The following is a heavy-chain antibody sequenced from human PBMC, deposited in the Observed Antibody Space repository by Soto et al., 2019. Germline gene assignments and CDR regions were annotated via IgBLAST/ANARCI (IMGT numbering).Heavy chain of an antibody. CDR2: INHSGST. V-gene: IGHV4-34*01. J-gene: IGHJ4*02. CDR1: GGSFSGYY. CDR3: ARTDSSGWYFDY. Sequence: PSETLSLTCAVYGGSFSGYYWSWIRQPPGKGLEWIGEINHSGSTNYNPSLKSRVTISVDTSKNQFSLKLSSVTAADTAVYYCARTDSSGWYFDYWGQGTLVTVSS. D-gene: IGHD6-19*01.